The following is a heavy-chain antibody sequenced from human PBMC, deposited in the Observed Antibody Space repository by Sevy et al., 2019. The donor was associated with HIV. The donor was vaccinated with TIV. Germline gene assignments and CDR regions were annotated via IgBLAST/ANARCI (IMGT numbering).Heavy chain of an antibody. CDR2: ISYDGSNK. D-gene: IGHD5-12*01. J-gene: IGHJ4*02. CDR3: ARALDGYNVDY. CDR1: GFTFSSYA. Sequence: GGSLRLSCAASGFTFSSYAMHWVRQAPGKGLEWVEVISYDGSNKYYADSVKGRFTISRDNSKNTLYLQMNSLRAEDTAVYYCARALDGYNVDYWGQGTLVTVSS. V-gene: IGHV3-30-3*01.